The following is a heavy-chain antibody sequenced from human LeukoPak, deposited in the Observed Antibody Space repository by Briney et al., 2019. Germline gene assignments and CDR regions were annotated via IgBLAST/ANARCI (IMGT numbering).Heavy chain of an antibody. D-gene: IGHD2/OR15-2a*01. CDR2: ISPGGDKP. CDR1: GFIFRNYG. V-gene: IGHV3-23*01. CDR3: ARSGLSRFGF. J-gene: IGHJ4*02. Sequence: GGSLRLSCAASGFIFRNYGMNWVRQAPGKGLEWVSGISPGGDKPYYADSVRGRFTIPRDNSKNTMYLQMNSLRAEDTAVYYCARSGLSRFGFWGQGTLVTVSS.